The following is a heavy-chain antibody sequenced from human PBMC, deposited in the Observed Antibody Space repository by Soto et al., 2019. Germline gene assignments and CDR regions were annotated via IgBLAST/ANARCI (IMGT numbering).Heavy chain of an antibody. D-gene: IGHD6-19*01. CDR3: ARLPVADLYRDY. CDR1: GGTFSSYA. CDR2: IIPIFGTA. V-gene: IGHV1-69*12. Sequence: QVQLVQSGAEVKKPGSSVKVSCKASGGTFSSYAISWVRQAPGQGLEWMGGIIPIFGTANYAQKFQGRVTINADEATSTAYMELSRLRSEDTAVYYCARLPVADLYRDYWGQGTLVTVSS. J-gene: IGHJ4*02.